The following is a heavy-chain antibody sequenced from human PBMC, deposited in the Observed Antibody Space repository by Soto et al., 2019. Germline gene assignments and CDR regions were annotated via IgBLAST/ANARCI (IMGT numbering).Heavy chain of an antibody. J-gene: IGHJ5*02. Sequence: PSETLSLTCTVSGGTISSYYWSWIRQPPGKGLEWIGYIYDSGSTNYNPSLKSRVTILIDTSKNQFSLRLTSLTAADTAVYYCATHKSDHAPYTWFDPRGQGTLVTVSS. V-gene: IGHV4-59*08. CDR3: ATHKSDHAPYTWFDP. CDR1: GGTISSYY. CDR2: IYDSGST.